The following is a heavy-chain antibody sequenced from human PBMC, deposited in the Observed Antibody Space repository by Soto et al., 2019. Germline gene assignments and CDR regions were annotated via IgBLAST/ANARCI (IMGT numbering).Heavy chain of an antibody. Sequence: ASVQVSCKSSGYTFTDYYMHWVRQAPGQGLEWMGWINTNSGGTNYAQKFQGWVIMTRDTSISTAYMELSRLRSDDTAVYYCAADVGGYIYGLARHWGPGPLVPVSS. CDR2: INTNSGGT. CDR3: AADVGGYIYGLARH. V-gene: IGHV1-2*04. D-gene: IGHD4-17*01. CDR1: GYTFTDYY. J-gene: IGHJ4*02.